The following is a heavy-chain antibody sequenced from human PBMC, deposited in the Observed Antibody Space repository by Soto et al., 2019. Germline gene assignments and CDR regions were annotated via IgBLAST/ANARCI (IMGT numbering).Heavy chain of an antibody. CDR3: ARVGPVTGNTSYYGMDV. Sequence: ASVKVSCKASGGTFSSYAISWVRQAPGQGLEWMGGIIPIFGTANYAQKFQGRVTITADESTSTAYMELSSLRSEDTAVYYCARVGPVTGNTSYYGMDVWGQGTTVTVSS. D-gene: IGHD1-7*01. J-gene: IGHJ6*02. CDR1: GGTFSSYA. CDR2: IIPIFGTA. V-gene: IGHV1-69*13.